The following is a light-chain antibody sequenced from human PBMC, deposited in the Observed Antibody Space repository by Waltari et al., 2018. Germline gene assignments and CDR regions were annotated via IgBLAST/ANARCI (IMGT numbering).Light chain of an antibody. J-gene: IGLJ2*01. CDR1: RADIGTSDY. Sequence: QSALTQPRPVSGSPGQSATIPCTGSRADIGTSDYVSWYHHHPGQAPKLIIHDVFKRPSGVPNRFSGSKSGNTASLTISGLQADDEADYYCCSYAGSYTSLFGGGTKLTVL. CDR2: DVF. CDR3: CSYAGSYTSL. V-gene: IGLV2-11*01.